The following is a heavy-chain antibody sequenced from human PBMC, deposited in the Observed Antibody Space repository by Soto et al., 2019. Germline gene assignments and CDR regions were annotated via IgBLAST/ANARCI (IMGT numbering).Heavy chain of an antibody. CDR2: LNPYTGNT. CDR1: GYTFTSCD. V-gene: IGHV1-8*01. CDR3: ARRKERSGPHYFDS. Sequence: QVQLVQSGAEVKKPGASVRVSCKASGYTFTSCDIHWVRQATGQGLEWMGWLNPYTGNTGYAEKFKGSVTMTRNTSITTAYMELSSLRSEDTAVYYCARRKERSGPHYFDSWGQGTLATVSS. D-gene: IGHD6-25*01. J-gene: IGHJ4*02.